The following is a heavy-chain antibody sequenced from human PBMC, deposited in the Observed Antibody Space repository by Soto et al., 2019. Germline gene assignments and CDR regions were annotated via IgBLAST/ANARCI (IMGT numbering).Heavy chain of an antibody. CDR1: GGTFSSYA. J-gene: IGHJ6*02. CDR3: EAEMTFGKLSVV. D-gene: IGHD3-16*02. Sequence: GASVKVSCKASGGTFSSYAISWVLQAPGQGLEWMGGIIPIFGTANYAQKLQDRLTITADESTSTVYMQLSSLRLDDTAVYYCEAEMTFGKLSVVWGQGTTVTVSS. V-gene: IGHV1-69*13. CDR2: IIPIFGTA.